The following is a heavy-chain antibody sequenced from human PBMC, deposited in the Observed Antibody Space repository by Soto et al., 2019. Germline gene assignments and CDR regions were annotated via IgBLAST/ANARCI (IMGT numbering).Heavy chain of an antibody. Sequence: GASVKVSCKASGGTFSSYAISWVRQAPGQGLEWMGGIIPIFGTANYAQKFQGRVTITADESTSTAYMELSSLRSEDTAVYYCARTDYGSGFFDYWGQGTLLTVSS. V-gene: IGHV1-69*13. D-gene: IGHD3-10*01. CDR2: IIPIFGTA. J-gene: IGHJ4*02. CDR1: GGTFSSYA. CDR3: ARTDYGSGFFDY.